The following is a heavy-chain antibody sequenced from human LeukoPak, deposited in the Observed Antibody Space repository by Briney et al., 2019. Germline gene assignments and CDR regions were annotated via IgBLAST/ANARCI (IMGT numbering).Heavy chain of an antibody. CDR3: ARVPYFSGSGSYHNWFDP. D-gene: IGHD3-10*01. CDR2: IIPIFGTA. V-gene: IGHV1-69*13. J-gene: IGHJ5*02. Sequence: ASVKVSCKASGGTFSSYAISWVRQAPGQGLEWMGGIIPIFGTANYAQKFQGRVTITADESTSTAYMELSSLRSEDTAVYYCARVPYFSGSGSYHNWFDPWGQGTLVTASS. CDR1: GGTFSSYA.